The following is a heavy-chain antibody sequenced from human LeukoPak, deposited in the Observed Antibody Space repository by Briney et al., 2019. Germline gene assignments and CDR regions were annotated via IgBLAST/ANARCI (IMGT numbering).Heavy chain of an antibody. CDR1: GYTFTSYG. D-gene: IGHD3-3*01. J-gene: IGHJ5*02. CDR2: ISAYNGNT. Sequence: ASVKVSCKASGYTFTSYGISWVRQAPGQGLEWMGWISAYNGNTNYAQKLQGRVTMTTDTSTSTAYMELRSLRSDDTAVYYCARWVTIFGVVIKSPWDWFDPWGQGTLVTVSS. CDR3: ARWVTIFGVVIKSPWDWFDP. V-gene: IGHV1-18*01.